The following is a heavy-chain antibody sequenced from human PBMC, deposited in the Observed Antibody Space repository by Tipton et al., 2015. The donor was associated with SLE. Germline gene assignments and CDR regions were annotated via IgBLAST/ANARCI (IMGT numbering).Heavy chain of an antibody. CDR1: GYSINNGYY. Sequence: TLSLTCAVSGYSINNGYYWGWIRQPPGKGLEWIGSIYHSGSTYHNPSLKSRVTISVDTSKNHFSLKLRSVTAADTAVYYCARQPLYYDGSGSTPAYFQYWGQGTLVTVSS. V-gene: IGHV4-38-2*01. CDR3: ARQPLYYDGSGSTPAYFQY. D-gene: IGHD3-22*01. J-gene: IGHJ1*01. CDR2: IYHSGST.